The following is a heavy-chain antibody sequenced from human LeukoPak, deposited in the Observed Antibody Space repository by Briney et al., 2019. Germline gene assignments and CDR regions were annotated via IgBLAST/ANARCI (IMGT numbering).Heavy chain of an antibody. V-gene: IGHV4-61*02. CDR1: GASITSGSYF. Sequence: SETLSLTCTVSGASITSGSYFWSWIRQPAGKGLEWIGRIYTSGSTNYNPSLKSRFTISVDTSKNQFSLKLSSVTAADTAVYYCARHDYGDSGASYWGQGTLVTVSS. CDR3: ARHDYGDSGASY. CDR2: IYTSGST. J-gene: IGHJ4*02. D-gene: IGHD4-17*01.